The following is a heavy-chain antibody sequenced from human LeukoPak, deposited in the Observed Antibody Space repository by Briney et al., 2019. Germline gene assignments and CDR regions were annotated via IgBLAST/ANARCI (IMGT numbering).Heavy chain of an antibody. CDR1: GFTVSSNY. CDR2: ISGSGGST. Sequence: GGSLRLSCAASGFTVSSNYMSWVRQAPGKGLEWVSAISGSGGSTYYADSVKGRFTISRDNSKNTLYLQMNSLRAEDTAVYYCAKDIEGGYDFWSGYAAFDIWGQGTMVTVSS. D-gene: IGHD3-3*01. J-gene: IGHJ3*02. V-gene: IGHV3-23*01. CDR3: AKDIEGGYDFWSGYAAFDI.